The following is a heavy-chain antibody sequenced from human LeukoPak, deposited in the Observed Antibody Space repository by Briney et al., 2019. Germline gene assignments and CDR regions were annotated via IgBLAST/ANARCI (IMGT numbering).Heavy chain of an antibody. V-gene: IGHV5-51*01. CDR2: VYPGDSETDI. CDR3: ARHHTVTGDDAFDI. CDR1: GYRLTTYW. Sequence: GESLKISCQASGYRLTTYWIAWVRQMPGKGLEWMGNVYPGDSETDIRYSPSFQGQVAISADKSISTAYLQWSSLKASDTAMYYCARHHTVTGDDAFDIWGQGTMVTVSS. D-gene: IGHD7-27*01. J-gene: IGHJ3*02.